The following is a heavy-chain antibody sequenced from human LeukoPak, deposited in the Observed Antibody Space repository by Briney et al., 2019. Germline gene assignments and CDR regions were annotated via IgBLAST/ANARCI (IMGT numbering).Heavy chain of an antibody. CDR2: IYSGGST. J-gene: IGHJ6*02. CDR1: GFTVSSNH. CDR3: ARHDSSGYPGRLHGMVV. V-gene: IGHV3-66*04. Sequence: GGSLRLSCAAPGFTVSSNHMSWVRQAPGKGLEWVSVIYSGGSTYYADSVKGRFTISRDNSKNTLYLQLSSLRPEDTAVYYCARHDSSGYPGRLHGMVVWGQGTTVTASS. D-gene: IGHD3-22*01.